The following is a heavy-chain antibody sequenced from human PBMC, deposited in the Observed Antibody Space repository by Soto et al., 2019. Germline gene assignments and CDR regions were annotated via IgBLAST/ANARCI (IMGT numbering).Heavy chain of an antibody. V-gene: IGHV1-69*18. D-gene: IGHD6-19*01. CDR2: IIPIFASP. CDR1: GGTFSNYA. Sequence: QVQLVQSGAEVKKPGSSVKVSCKASGGTFSNYAITWVRQAPGQGLEWMGTIIPIFASPRYAQKFQGRVTITAADSTSTTYMYLSSLRSEDTAVYYCARDAGIPVVGRGTSFEYWGQGTLVIVSS. J-gene: IGHJ4*02. CDR3: ARDAGIPVVGRGTSFEY.